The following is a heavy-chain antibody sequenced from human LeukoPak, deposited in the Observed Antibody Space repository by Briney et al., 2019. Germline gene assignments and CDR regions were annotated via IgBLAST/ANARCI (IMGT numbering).Heavy chain of an antibody. J-gene: IGHJ4*02. CDR3: ARESWNYYFDY. V-gene: IGHV4-31*03. CDR1: GGSFSSGGYY. Sequence: PSETLSLTCTVSGGSFSSGGYYWSWIRQRPGKGLEWIGYIYYSGSTYYNPSLKSRVTISVDTSKNQFSLKLSSVTAADTAVYYCARESWNYYFDYWGQGTLVTVSS. CDR2: IYYSGST. D-gene: IGHD1-7*01.